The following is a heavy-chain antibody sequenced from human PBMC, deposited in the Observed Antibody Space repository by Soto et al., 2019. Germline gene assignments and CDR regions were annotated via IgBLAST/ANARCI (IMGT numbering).Heavy chain of an antibody. Sequence: SGPTLVNPTQTLTLTCTFSGFSLSTSGVGVGWIRQPPGKALEWLTFIYWDDDKRNSPFLKSRLTITKDTSKNQVVLTMTNMDPVDTATYYCARGMYLYYYGSGSHNYYYYYGMDVWGQGTTVTVSS. CDR1: GFSLSTSGVG. V-gene: IGHV2-5*02. D-gene: IGHD3-10*01. CDR2: IYWDDDK. J-gene: IGHJ6*02. CDR3: ARGMYLYYYGSGSHNYYYYYGMDV.